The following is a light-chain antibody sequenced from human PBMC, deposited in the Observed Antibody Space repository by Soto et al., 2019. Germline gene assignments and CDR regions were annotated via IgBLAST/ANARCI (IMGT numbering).Light chain of an antibody. Sequence: ETVMTQSPATLSVSPGERATLSCRASQSATSRYLAWYQQKPGQAPRLLIFGASTRATGIPARFSGSGSGTDFTLTISSLQSEDFAVYYCQQYNNWPWTFGQGTKVDIK. CDR1: QSATSRY. V-gene: IGKV3-15*01. J-gene: IGKJ1*01. CDR3: QQYNNWPWT. CDR2: GAS.